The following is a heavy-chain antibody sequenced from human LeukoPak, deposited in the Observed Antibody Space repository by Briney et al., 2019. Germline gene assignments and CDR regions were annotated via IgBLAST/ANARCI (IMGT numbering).Heavy chain of an antibody. V-gene: IGHV3-21*01. CDR2: ISSSSSYI. CDR1: GFTFSSYN. CDR3: ASLYGSSRRY. D-gene: IGHD6-6*01. Sequence: PGGSLRLSCAVSGFTFSSYNMNWVRQAPGKGLEWVSSISSSSSYIYYADSMKGRSTISRDNAKNSLYLQMNSLRAEDTAVYYCASLYGSSRRYWGQGTLVTVSS. J-gene: IGHJ4*02.